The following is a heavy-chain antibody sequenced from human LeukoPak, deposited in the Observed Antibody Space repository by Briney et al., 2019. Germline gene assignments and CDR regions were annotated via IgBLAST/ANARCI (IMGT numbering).Heavy chain of an antibody. CDR3: ARVGYSSSWYRKYYFDY. J-gene: IGHJ4*02. V-gene: IGHV3-48*03. CDR1: GFTFSSYE. CDR2: ISSSGSTI. Sequence: RLXXAASGFTFSSYEMNWVRQAPGKGLEWVSYISSSGSTIYYADSVKGRFTISRDSAKNSLYLQMNSLRAEDTAVYYCARVGYSSSWYRKYYFDYWGQGTLVTVSS. D-gene: IGHD6-13*01.